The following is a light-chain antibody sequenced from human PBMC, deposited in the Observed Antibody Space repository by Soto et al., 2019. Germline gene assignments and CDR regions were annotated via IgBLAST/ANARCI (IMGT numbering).Light chain of an antibody. J-gene: IGKJ4*01. V-gene: IGKV3-11*01. CDR2: DVS. CDR3: QKYNSAPLT. Sequence: EIVLTQSPPTLSLAPGERATLSCRASQRVNRYLAWYQQTPGQAPRLLIFDVSNRASGIPARFSGSGSGTDFTLTISSLQPEDVAAYYCQKYNSAPLTFGGGTKVDI. CDR1: QRVNRY.